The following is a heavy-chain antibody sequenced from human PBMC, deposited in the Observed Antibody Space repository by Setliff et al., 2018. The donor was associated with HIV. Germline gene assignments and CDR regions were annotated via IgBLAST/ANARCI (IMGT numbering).Heavy chain of an antibody. Sequence: SETLSLTCTVSGGSISRLYWTWIRQAPGKGLEWIGYIYHSGRTNYNPSLKSRVTISLETSKNQFSLKLRSVTAADTAVYYCARDGDWATGYYYYTDVWSKGTTVTVSS. CDR1: GGSISRLY. J-gene: IGHJ6*03. CDR3: ARDGDWATGYYYYTDV. V-gene: IGHV4-59*11. CDR2: IYHSGRT. D-gene: IGHD2-21*02.